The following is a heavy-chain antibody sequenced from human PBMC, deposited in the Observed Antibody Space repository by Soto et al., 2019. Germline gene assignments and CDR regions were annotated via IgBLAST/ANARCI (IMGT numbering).Heavy chain of an antibody. CDR3: ARNSYDFWSGRIYYYYGMDV. Sequence: LRLSCAASGFTFSSYEMNWVRQAPGKGLEWVSYISSSGSTIYYADSVKGRFTISRDNAKNSLYLQMNSLRAEDTAVYYCARNSYDFWSGRIYYYYGMDVWGQGTSVTVSS. J-gene: IGHJ6*02. CDR2: ISSSGSTI. CDR1: GFTFSSYE. V-gene: IGHV3-48*03. D-gene: IGHD3-3*01.